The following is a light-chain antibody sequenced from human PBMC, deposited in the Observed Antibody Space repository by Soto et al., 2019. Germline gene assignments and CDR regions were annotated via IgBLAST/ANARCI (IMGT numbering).Light chain of an antibody. CDR1: QSVRSSY. CDR2: GAS. V-gene: IGKV3-20*01. Sequence: VLTQSPGTLSLSPGERATLSCRASQSVRSSYLAWYQQKPGQAPRLFIYGASSRATGIPDRFSVSVSGTDLTINISRLEPEDCEVYHGQQYGNSPWTFGQGTKVDIK. J-gene: IGKJ1*01. CDR3: QQYGNSPWT.